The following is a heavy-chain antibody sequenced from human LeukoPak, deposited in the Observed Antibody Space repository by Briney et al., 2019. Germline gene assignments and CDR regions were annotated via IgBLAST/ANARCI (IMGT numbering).Heavy chain of an antibody. CDR1: GDSISTSSYY. D-gene: IGHD2-2*01. Sequence: PSETLSLTCTVSGDSISTSSYYWGWIRQPPGKGLEWLGSIYYSGSTYYNPSLKSRVTISVDTSKNQFSLKLSSVTAADTAVYYCARRERPWKYQLLSLDWFDPWGQGTLVTVSS. CDR2: IYYSGST. CDR3: ARRERPWKYQLLSLDWFDP. V-gene: IGHV4-39*01. J-gene: IGHJ5*02.